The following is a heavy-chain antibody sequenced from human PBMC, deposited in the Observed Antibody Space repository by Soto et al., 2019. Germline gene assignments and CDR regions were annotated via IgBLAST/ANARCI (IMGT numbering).Heavy chain of an antibody. CDR1: GYTFTSYY. CDR2: INPSGGST. J-gene: IGHJ3*02. CDR3: ARERYCSSTSCYRDAFDI. D-gene: IGHD2-2*01. V-gene: IGHV1-46*01. Sequence: ASVKVSCKASGYTFTSYYMHWVRQAPGQGLEWMGIINPSGGSTSYAQKFQGRVTMARDTSTSTVYMELSSLRSEDTAVYYCARERYCSSTSCYRDAFDIWGQGTMVTVSS.